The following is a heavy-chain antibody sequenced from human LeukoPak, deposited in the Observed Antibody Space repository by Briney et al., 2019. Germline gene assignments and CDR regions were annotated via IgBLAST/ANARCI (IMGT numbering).Heavy chain of an antibody. CDR2: IYYSGST. Sequence: SETLSLTCTVSGGSISSYYWSWIRQPPGKGLEWIGYIYYSGSTNYNPSLKSRVTISVDTSKNQFSLKLTSVTAADTAVYYCARSGVPQRWGQGTLVTVSS. CDR3: ARSGVPQR. V-gene: IGHV4-59*01. CDR1: GGSISSYY. D-gene: IGHD7-27*01. J-gene: IGHJ4*02.